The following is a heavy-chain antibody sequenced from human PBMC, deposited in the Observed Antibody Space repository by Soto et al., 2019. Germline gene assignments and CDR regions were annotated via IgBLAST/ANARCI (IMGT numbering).Heavy chain of an antibody. V-gene: IGHV4-59*02. CDR3: TRHAIIPRLQYGMDV. CDR1: GGSVSGYY. D-gene: IGHD2-2*01. J-gene: IGHJ6*02. Sequence: TSETLSLTCVVSGGSVSGYYWSWIRQPPGKGLEWLGYIFYAGTTLYSPSVESRVTISVDTSKNQFSMKLRSVTAADTAVYYCTRHAIIPRLQYGMDVWGQGTTVTVSS. CDR2: IFYAGTT.